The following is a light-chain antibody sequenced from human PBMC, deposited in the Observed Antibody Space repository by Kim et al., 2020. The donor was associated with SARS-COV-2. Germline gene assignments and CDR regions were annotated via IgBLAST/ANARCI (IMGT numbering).Light chain of an antibody. CDR2: AAS. Sequence: SVGDRVTITCRTSQSISSHLNWYHQKPGRAPKLLISAASTLQGGVPSRFSGSGSETDFTLTISSLQPEDFATYFCQQSYISPFTFGPGTKVDIK. CDR1: QSISSH. J-gene: IGKJ3*01. V-gene: IGKV1-39*01. CDR3: QQSYISPFT.